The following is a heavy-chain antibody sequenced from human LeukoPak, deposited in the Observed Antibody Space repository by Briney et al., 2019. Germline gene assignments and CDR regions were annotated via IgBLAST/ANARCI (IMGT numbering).Heavy chain of an antibody. J-gene: IGHJ6*03. CDR3: AQHAYYYYHMDV. V-gene: IGHV4-39*01. CDR2: IYYSGST. Sequence: SETLSLTCTVSGGSISSSSYYWGWIRQPPGKGLEWIGSIYYSGSTYYNPSLKSRVTISVDTSKNQFSLKLSSVTAADTAVYYCAQHAYYYYHMDVWGKGTTVTVSS. CDR1: GGSISSSSYY.